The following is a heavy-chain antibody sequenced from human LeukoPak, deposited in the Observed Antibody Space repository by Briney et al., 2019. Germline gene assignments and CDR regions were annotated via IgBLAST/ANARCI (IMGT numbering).Heavy chain of an antibody. CDR2: ISSSGSTI. CDR1: GFTFSSYE. CDR3: AKDRDITIFGVVSLFDY. Sequence: PGGSLRLSCAASGFTFSSYEMNWVRQAPGKGLEWVSYISSSGSTIYYADSVKGRFTISRDNAKNSLYLQMNSLRAEDTAVYYCAKDRDITIFGVVSLFDYWGQGTLVTVSS. J-gene: IGHJ4*02. V-gene: IGHV3-48*03. D-gene: IGHD3-3*01.